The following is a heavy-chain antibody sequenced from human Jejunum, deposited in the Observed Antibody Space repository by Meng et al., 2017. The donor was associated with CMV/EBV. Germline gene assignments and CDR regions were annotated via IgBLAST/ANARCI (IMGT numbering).Heavy chain of an antibody. CDR2: VYYSGST. CDR3: ARDTAYGFDF. Sequence: LPCTVSGGPTRSCYWSWVRQPPGRGLEWIGNVYYSGSTNHNPSLRSRVTLSIDTSKDQFSLKLESVTAADTAVYYCARDTAYGFDFWGQGTLVTVSS. D-gene: IGHD3-16*01. CDR1: GGPTRSCY. J-gene: IGHJ4*02. V-gene: IGHV4-59*01.